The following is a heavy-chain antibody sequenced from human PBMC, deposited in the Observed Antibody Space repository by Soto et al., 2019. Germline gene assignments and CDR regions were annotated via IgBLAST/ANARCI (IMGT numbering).Heavy chain of an antibody. V-gene: IGHV4-39*07. D-gene: IGHD6-13*01. CDR2: LYHSGST. J-gene: IGHJ5*02. CDR3: ARDLLGSSWYL. CDR1: GDSISSSNYY. Sequence: PSETLSLTCTVSGDSISSSNYYWGWIRQPPGKGLEWVGSLYHSGSTYFNPSLKSRVTISVDTSKNQFSLNLNSVTAADTAVYYCARDLLGSSWYLWGQGTLVTVSS.